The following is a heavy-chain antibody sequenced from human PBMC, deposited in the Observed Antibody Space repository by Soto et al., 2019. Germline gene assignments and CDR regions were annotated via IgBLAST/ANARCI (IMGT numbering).Heavy chain of an antibody. CDR1: GYTFTSYG. V-gene: IGHV1-18*01. J-gene: IGHJ6*02. D-gene: IGHD2-2*02. CDR3: ARDYRASGYCSSTSCYTVPRYYGMDV. Sequence: ASVKVSCKASGYTFTSYGISWVRQAPGQGLEWMGWISAYNGNTNYAQKLQGRVTMTTDTSTSTACMELRSLRSDDTAVYYCARDYRASGYCSSTSCYTVPRYYGMDVWGQGTTVTVSS. CDR2: ISAYNGNT.